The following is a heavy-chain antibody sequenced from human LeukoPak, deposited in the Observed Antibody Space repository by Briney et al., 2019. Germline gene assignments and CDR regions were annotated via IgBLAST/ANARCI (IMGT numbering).Heavy chain of an antibody. CDR2: TYYRSKWYN. D-gene: IGHD6-19*01. V-gene: IGHV6-1*01. J-gene: IGHJ6*02. CDR3: ARSYRSSCGYYYYYYYGMDV. Sequence: SQTLSLTCAISGDSVSSNSAAWNWIRQSPSRGLEWLGRTYYRSKWYNDYAVSVKSRITINPDTSKNQFSLQLNSVTPEDTAVYYCARSYRSSCGYYYYYYYGMDVWGQGTTVTVS. CDR1: GDSVSSNSAA.